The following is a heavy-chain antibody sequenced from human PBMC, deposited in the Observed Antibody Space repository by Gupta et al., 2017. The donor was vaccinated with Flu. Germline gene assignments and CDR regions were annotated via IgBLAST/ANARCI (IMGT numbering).Heavy chain of an antibody. Sequence: EVQLVESGGVVVQPGGSLRPSCAASGSSFDDYSILWDRQAPGKGLEWVSLISWDGGSTYYADSVKGRFTISRDNSKNSLYLQMNSLRTEDTALYYCAKDAGYYYDSSQGMDVWGQGTTVTVSS. J-gene: IGHJ6*02. CDR1: GSSFDDYS. D-gene: IGHD3-22*01. CDR3: AKDAGYYYDSSQGMDV. CDR2: ISWDGGST. V-gene: IGHV3-43*01.